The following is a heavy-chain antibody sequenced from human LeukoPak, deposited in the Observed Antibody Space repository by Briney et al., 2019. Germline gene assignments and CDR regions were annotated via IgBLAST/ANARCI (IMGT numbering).Heavy chain of an antibody. CDR2: ISWNSGSI. J-gene: IGHJ3*02. CDR1: GFTFDDYA. D-gene: IGHD6-13*01. V-gene: IGHV3-9*03. CDR3: AKGLRSSWGAFDI. Sequence: GRSLRLSCAASGFTFDDYAMHWVRQAPGKGLEWVSGISWNSGSIGYADSVKGRFTISRDNAKNSLYLQMNSLRAEDMALYYCAKGLRSSWGAFDIWGQGTMVTVSS.